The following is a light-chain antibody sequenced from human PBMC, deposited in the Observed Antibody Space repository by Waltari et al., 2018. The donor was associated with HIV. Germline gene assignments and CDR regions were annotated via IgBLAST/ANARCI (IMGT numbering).Light chain of an antibody. J-gene: IGKJ2*03. Sequence: DIVLTESRDSLAVSLGETATINCKSSQSLLSSSNNKNYSAWYQQKHCQPPRPLIPWASTPEDGGPGRFSGSGSGSDFTLTISGLQPEDLAVDYCQQHSITQYSFGQGTKLE. CDR3: QQHSITQYS. CDR2: WAS. CDR1: QSLLSSSNNKNY. V-gene: IGKV4-1*01.